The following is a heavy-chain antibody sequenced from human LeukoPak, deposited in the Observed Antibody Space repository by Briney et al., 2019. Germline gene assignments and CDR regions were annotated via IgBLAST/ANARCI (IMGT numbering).Heavy chain of an antibody. J-gene: IGHJ4*02. CDR2: INPDSGFT. CDR1: GYKFTDDY. V-gene: IGHV1-2*02. D-gene: IGHD3-16*01. Sequence: ASVKVSCKASGYKFTDDYMHWVRQAPGQGLELMGWINPDSGFTNYAQKFKGRVTMTRDTSISTAYLEVRSLTYDDTAVYYCAPTAEAYTSWWKVWGQGTLVTVSS. CDR3: APTAEAYTSWWKV.